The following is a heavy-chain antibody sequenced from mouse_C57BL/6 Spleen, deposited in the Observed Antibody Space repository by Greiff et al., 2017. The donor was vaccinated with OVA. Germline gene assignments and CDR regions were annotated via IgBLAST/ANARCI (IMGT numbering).Heavy chain of an antibody. Sequence: VQLQQPGAELVRPGSSVKLSCKASGYTFTSYWMDWVKQRPGQGLEWIGNIYPSDSETHYNQKFKDKATLTVDKSSSTAYMQLSSLTSEDSAVYYCARGGDYGSSPFDYWGQGTTLTVSS. D-gene: IGHD1-1*01. J-gene: IGHJ2*01. CDR3: ARGGDYGSSPFDY. CDR1: GYTFTSYW. V-gene: IGHV1-61*01. CDR2: IYPSDSET.